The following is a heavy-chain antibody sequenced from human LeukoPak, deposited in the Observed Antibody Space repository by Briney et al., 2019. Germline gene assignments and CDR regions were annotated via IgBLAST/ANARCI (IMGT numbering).Heavy chain of an antibody. V-gene: IGHV4-4*07. CDR3: ARELYYYDSSGFDY. CDR1: GGSISSYY. Sequence: SETLSLTCTVSGGSISSYYWSWIRQPAGKGLDWIGRIYTSGSTNYNPSLKSRVTMSVDTSKNQFSLKLSSVTAADTAVYYCARELYYYDSSGFDYWGQGTLVTVSS. J-gene: IGHJ4*02. CDR2: IYTSGST. D-gene: IGHD3-22*01.